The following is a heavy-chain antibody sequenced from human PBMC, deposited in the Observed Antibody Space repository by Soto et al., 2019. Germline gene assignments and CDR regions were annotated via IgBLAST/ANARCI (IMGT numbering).Heavy chain of an antibody. CDR2: ISPLKGNT. D-gene: IGHD6-25*01. J-gene: IGHJ4*02. CDR1: GYTCTNYV. CDR3: ARSGEHPFDF. Sequence: GASGQVSCNACGYTCTNYVIHLVGQAPGQGLEWMGWISPLKGNTKYAQKVQGRVSVTTDTSTNTVYMELSGLRYDDTALYYCARSGEHPFDFWGQGTLVTVSS. V-gene: IGHV1-18*01.